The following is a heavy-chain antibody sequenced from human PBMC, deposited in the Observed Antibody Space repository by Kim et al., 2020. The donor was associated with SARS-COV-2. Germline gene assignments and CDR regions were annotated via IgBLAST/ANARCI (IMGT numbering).Heavy chain of an antibody. Sequence: SETLSLTCAVDGGSFSGYYWSWIRQPPGKGLEWIGEINHSGSTNYNPSLKSRVTISVDTSKNQFSLKLSSVTAADTAVYYCARGGIVVVVAATRANWFDPWGQGTLVTVSS. V-gene: IGHV4-34*01. CDR2: INHSGST. CDR3: ARGGIVVVVAATRANWFDP. CDR1: GGSFSGYY. J-gene: IGHJ5*02. D-gene: IGHD2-15*01.